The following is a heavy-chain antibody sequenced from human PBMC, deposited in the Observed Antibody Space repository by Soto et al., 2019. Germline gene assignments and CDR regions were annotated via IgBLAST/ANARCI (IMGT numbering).Heavy chain of an antibody. CDR1: GFTFSDYY. D-gene: IGHD3-22*01. CDR2: ISSSSSYT. CDR3: ARDQSYDSSGYCDY. Sequence: HVQLVESGGGLVKPGGSLRLSCAASGFTFSDYYMSWIRQAPGKGLEWVSYISSSSSYTNYADSVKGRFTISRDNAKNSLYLQMNSLRAEDSAVYYCARDQSYDSSGYCDYWGQGTLVTVSS. V-gene: IGHV3-11*06. J-gene: IGHJ4*02.